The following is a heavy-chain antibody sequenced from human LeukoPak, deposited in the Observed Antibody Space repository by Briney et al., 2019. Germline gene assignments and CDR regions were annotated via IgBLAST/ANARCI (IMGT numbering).Heavy chain of an antibody. CDR2: IYDSGST. Sequence: PSETLSLTCTVSGGSISSYYWSWIRQPPGKALEWIGYIYDSGSTNYNPSLKSRVTISVDTSKNQISLKLTSVTAADTAVYYCARGRVAAGYWGQGTLVTVSS. CDR3: ARGRVAAGY. J-gene: IGHJ4*02. D-gene: IGHD6-19*01. V-gene: IGHV4-59*01. CDR1: GGSISSYY.